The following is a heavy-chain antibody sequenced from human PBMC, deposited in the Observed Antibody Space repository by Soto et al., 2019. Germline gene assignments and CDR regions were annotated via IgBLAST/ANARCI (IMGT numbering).Heavy chain of an antibody. CDR2: IIPIFGTA. V-gene: IGHV1-69*13. CDR3: ARAWTGGSSRWYGVSVFGI. J-gene: IGHJ3*02. CDR1: GGTFSSYA. Sequence: SVKVSCKASGGTFSSYAISWVRRAPGQGLEWMGGIIPIFGTANYAQKFQGRVTITADESTSTAYMELSSLRSEDTAVYYCARAWTGGSSRWYGVSVFGIWGQGTMVTVSS. D-gene: IGHD6-13*01.